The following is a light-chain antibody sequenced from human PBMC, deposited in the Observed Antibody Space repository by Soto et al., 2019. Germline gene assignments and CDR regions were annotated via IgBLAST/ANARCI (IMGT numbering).Light chain of an antibody. CDR2: AAS. CDR3: HQSYSSFF. CDR1: QSISRS. V-gene: IGKV1-39*01. Sequence: DLQMTQSPSSLSASVGDRVTITCRASQSISRSLNWSQQKPGKAPKLLIYAAASSLQSGVLSRFSGSGSGTDFTLTISSLRPEDFATYYCHQSYSSFFFGGGTKVEIK. J-gene: IGKJ4*01.